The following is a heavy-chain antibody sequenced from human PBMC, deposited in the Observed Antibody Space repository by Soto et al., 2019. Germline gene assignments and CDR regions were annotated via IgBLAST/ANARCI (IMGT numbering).Heavy chain of an antibody. CDR1: GYTFTSYA. J-gene: IGHJ4*02. Sequence: QVQLVQSGAEVKKPGASVKVSCKASGYTFTSYAISWVRQAPGQGLEWMGWISAYNGNTNYAQKLQGTVTMTPATSTTTAYMELRSLSSDAPAVYYCARSGPPARYWGQGTLVTVSS. V-gene: IGHV1-18*01. CDR3: ARSGPPARY. CDR2: ISAYNGNT. D-gene: IGHD3-10*01.